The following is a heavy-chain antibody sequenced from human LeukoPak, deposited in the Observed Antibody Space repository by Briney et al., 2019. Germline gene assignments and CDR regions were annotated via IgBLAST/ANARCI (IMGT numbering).Heavy chain of an antibody. Sequence: GESLKISFKGSGYRFTSYWIGWVRQMPGKGLEWMGIIYPGGSDTRYSPSFQGQVTISADKSISTAYLQWSSLKASDTAMYYCARLKDVDTAMVFDYWGQGTLVTVSS. CDR1: GYRFTSYW. CDR2: IYPGGSDT. J-gene: IGHJ4*02. CDR3: ARLKDVDTAMVFDY. D-gene: IGHD5-18*01. V-gene: IGHV5-51*01.